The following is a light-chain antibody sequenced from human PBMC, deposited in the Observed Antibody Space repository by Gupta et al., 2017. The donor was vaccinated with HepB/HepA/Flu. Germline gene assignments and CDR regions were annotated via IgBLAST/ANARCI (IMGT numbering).Light chain of an antibody. CDR2: HDR. CDR3: QVWDGTTDHEV. V-gene: IGLV3-21*04. J-gene: IGLJ1*01. Sequence: SYVLTQPPSVPVAPGKTARITCGGNNIGSKSVHWYQQKPGQAPIMVISHDRDRPSGIPERFSGSNSGNTATLTISRVEAEDEADYYCQVWDGTTDHEVFGTGTKVTVL. CDR1: NIGSKS.